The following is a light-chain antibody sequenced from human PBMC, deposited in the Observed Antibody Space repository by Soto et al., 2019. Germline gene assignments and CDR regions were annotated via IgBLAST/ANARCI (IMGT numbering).Light chain of an antibody. J-gene: IGKJ4*01. CDR1: QGMSTY. Sequence: DIQLTQSPSFLSASVGDTVTITCRASQGMSTYLAWYQQKPGKVPKLLIRSASTLQSGVPPTFIGGGSGTESTPTISTLQPDDSGIYYCQQLNGYQLAFGGLTNVEIK. V-gene: IGKV1-9*01. CDR3: QQLNGYQLA. CDR2: SAS.